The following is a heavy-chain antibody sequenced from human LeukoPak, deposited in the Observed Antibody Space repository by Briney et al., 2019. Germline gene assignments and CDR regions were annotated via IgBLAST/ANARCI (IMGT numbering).Heavy chain of an antibody. CDR2: ISYDGSNK. Sequence: GGSLRLSCAASGFTFSSYGMHWVRQAPGKGLEWVAVISYDGSNKYYADSVKGRFTISRDNSKNTLYLQMNSLRAEDAAVYYCAKDVEYSSGWYEGGSFDYWGQGILVTVSS. CDR3: AKDVEYSSGWYEGGSFDY. V-gene: IGHV3-30*18. CDR1: GFTFSSYG. J-gene: IGHJ4*02. D-gene: IGHD6-19*01.